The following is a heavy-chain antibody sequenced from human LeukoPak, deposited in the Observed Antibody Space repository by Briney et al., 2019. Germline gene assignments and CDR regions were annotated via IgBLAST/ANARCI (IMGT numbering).Heavy chain of an antibody. Sequence: GASVKVSCKASGYTFTSYDINWVRQATGQGLEWMGWMNPNSGNTGYAQKFQGRVTMTRNTSISTAYMELSSLRSEDTAVHYCARGRYPYNWFDPWGQGTLVTVSS. V-gene: IGHV1-8*01. CDR2: MNPNSGNT. CDR1: GYTFTSYD. D-gene: IGHD1-1*01. CDR3: ARGRYPYNWFDP. J-gene: IGHJ5*02.